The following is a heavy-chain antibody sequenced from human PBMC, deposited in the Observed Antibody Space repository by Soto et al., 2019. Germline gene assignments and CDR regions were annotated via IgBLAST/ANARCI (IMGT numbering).Heavy chain of an antibody. D-gene: IGHD3-10*01. CDR3: AKDIMAMVRGDMDV. CDR1: GFTFDDYA. CDR2: ISWNSGSI. V-gene: IGHV3-9*01. J-gene: IGHJ6*03. Sequence: GGSLRLSCAASGFTFDDYAMHWVRQAPGKGLEWVSGISWNSGSIGYADSVKGRFTISRDNAKNSLYLQMNSLRAEDTALYYCAKDIMAMVRGDMDVWGKGTTVTVSS.